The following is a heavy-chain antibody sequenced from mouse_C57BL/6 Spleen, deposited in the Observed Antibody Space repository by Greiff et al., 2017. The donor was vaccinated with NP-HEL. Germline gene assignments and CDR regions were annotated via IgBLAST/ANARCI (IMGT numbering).Heavy chain of an antibody. J-gene: IGHJ4*01. CDR2: IDPSDSET. CDR3: ARFNDGYNYYAMDY. CDR1: GYTFTSYW. Sequence: QVQLQQPGAELVRPGSSVKLSCKASGYTFTSYWMHWVKQRPIQGLEWIGNIDPSDSETHYNQKFKDKATLTVDKSSSTAYMQLSSLTSEDSAVYYCARFNDGYNYYAMDYWGQGTSVTVSS. V-gene: IGHV1-52*01. D-gene: IGHD2-3*01.